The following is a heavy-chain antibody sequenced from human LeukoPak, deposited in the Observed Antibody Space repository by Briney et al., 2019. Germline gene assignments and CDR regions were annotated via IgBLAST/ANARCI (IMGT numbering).Heavy chain of an antibody. CDR1: GFTFSNYW. J-gene: IGHJ4*02. CDR3: ARDTGYNTFDY. V-gene: IGHV3-7*05. Sequence: GGSLRLSCAASGFTFSNYWMSWVRQAPGKGLEWVANIKEDGSDKYYVDSVKCRFTISRDNAKNSQYLQMNSLRAEDTAVYYCARDTGYNTFDYWGQGTLVTVSS. D-gene: IGHD5-24*01. CDR2: IKEDGSDK.